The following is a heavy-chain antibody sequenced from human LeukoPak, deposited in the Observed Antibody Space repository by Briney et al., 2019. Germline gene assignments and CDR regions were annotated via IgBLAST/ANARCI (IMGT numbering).Heavy chain of an antibody. Sequence: ASVKVSCKASGGTFSSYAISWVRQAPGQGLEWMGGIIPIFGTANYAQKFQGRVTITTDESTSTAYMELSSLRSEDTAVYYCARDYDGSGFFAFDIWGQGTMVTVSS. CDR2: IIPIFGTA. CDR1: GGTFSSYA. CDR3: ARDYDGSGFFAFDI. D-gene: IGHD3-22*01. J-gene: IGHJ3*02. V-gene: IGHV1-69*05.